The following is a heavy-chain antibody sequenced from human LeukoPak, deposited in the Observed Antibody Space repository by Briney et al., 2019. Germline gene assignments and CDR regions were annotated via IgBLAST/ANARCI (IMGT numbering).Heavy chain of an antibody. V-gene: IGHV3-23*01. Sequence: GGSLRLSCAASGFTFSSYVMSWVRQAPGKGLECVSTITPSGGGTYYADSVKGRFTISRDNSKNTLYLHMNSLRAEDTAVYYCAKRSTAAGTDYWGQGSLVTVSS. D-gene: IGHD6-13*01. CDR1: GFTFSSYV. CDR3: AKRSTAAGTDY. CDR2: ITPSGGGT. J-gene: IGHJ4*02.